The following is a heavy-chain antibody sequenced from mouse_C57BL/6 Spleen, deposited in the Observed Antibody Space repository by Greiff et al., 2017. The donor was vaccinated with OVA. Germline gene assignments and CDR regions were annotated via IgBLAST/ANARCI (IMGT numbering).Heavy chain of an antibody. CDR2: IDPSDSET. J-gene: IGHJ1*03. D-gene: IGHD3-2*02. V-gene: IGHV1-52*01. CDR3: ARSSSGYSYFDV. CDR1: GYTFTSYW. Sequence: QVQLQQPGAELVRPGSSVKLSCKASGYTFTSYWMHWVKQRPIQGLEWIGNIDPSDSETNYNQKFKDKATLTVDKSSSTAYMQLSSLTSEDSAVYYCARSSSGYSYFDVWGTGTTVTVSS.